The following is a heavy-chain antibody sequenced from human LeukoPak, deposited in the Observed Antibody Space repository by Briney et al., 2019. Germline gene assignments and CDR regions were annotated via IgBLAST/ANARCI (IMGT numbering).Heavy chain of an antibody. CDR3: ATDPERYCSGGSCYSFDY. V-gene: IGHV1-24*01. D-gene: IGHD2-15*01. Sequence: GASVKVSCKVSGYTLTELSMHWVRQAPGKGLEWMGGFDPEDGETIYAQKFQGRVTMTEDTFTDTAYMELSSLRSEDTAVYYCATDPERYCSGGSCYSFDYWGQGTLVTVSS. J-gene: IGHJ4*02. CDR2: FDPEDGET. CDR1: GYTLTELS.